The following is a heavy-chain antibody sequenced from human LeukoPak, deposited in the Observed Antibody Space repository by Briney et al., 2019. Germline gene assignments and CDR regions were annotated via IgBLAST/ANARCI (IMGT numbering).Heavy chain of an antibody. J-gene: IGHJ5*02. V-gene: IGHV3-15*07. D-gene: IGHD3-22*01. CDR3: ATGFYDST. Sequence: NAGGSLRLSCATSGFTFSNAWMNWVRQAPGKGLEWVGRIRSNSDGGTIDYAAPVKGRFTLSRDDSKTTLYLQMNSLQTEDTAVYYCATGFYDSTWGQGTLVTVSS. CDR2: IRSNSDGGTI. CDR1: GFTFSNAW.